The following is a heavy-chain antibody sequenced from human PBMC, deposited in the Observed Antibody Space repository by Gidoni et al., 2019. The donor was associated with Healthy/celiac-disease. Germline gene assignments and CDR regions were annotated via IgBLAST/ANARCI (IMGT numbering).Heavy chain of an antibody. V-gene: IGHV4-59*01. Sequence: QVQLQESGPGLVKPSETLSLTCTVSGGSISSYYWSWIRQPPGKGLEWIGYIYYSGSTNYNPSLKSRVTISVDTSKNQFSLKLSSVTAADTAVYYCAAARIAATPDYWGQGTLVTVSS. D-gene: IGHD2-15*01. CDR2: IYYSGST. CDR3: AAARIAATPDY. CDR1: GGSISSYY. J-gene: IGHJ4*02.